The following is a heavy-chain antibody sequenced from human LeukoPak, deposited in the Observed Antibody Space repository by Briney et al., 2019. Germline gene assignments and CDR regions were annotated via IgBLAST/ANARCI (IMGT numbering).Heavy chain of an antibody. CDR1: GGSISSSSFY. CDR3: ARARIAAVFDY. D-gene: IGHD6-13*01. CDR2: IYYSGST. Sequence: SETPSLTCTVSGGSISSSSFYWGWIRQPPGKGLECIGSIYYSGSTYYNPSLKSRVTISVDTSKNQFSLKLSSVTAADTAVYYCARARIAAVFDYWGQGTLVTISS. V-gene: IGHV4-39*07. J-gene: IGHJ4*02.